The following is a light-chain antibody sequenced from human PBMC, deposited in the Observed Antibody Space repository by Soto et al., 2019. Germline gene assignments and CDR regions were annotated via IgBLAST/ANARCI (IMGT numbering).Light chain of an antibody. J-gene: IGKJ5*01. Sequence: EVVLTQSPATLFLSPGERATLSCRASQSVSTYLAWYQQKPGQGPRLLMYDASNRATGIPARFSGSGSGTDFTLTVSSLEPEDFAVYYCQHRITFGQGTRWRL. CDR3: QHRIT. V-gene: IGKV3-11*01. CDR1: QSVSTY. CDR2: DAS.